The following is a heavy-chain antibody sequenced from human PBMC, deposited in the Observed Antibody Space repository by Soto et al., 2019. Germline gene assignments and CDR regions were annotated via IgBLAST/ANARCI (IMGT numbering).Heavy chain of an antibody. V-gene: IGHV4-34*01. J-gene: IGHJ4*02. Sequence: QMHIQQWGAGLLKPSETLSLTCAVSGGSFNDFYWNWVRQPPGEGLEWIGEVNHAGGTDYNPSLTSRVTISEDRSKNQLSLRLKYVTVADTATYYCARRGRYGGRSYTGWGQGTLVTVSS. CDR1: GGSFNDFY. CDR2: VNHAGGT. D-gene: IGHD2-15*01. CDR3: ARRGRYGGRSYTG.